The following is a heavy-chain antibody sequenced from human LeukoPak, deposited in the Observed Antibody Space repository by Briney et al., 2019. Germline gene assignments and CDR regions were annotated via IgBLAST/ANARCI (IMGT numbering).Heavy chain of an antibody. CDR1: GFTFSSYA. J-gene: IGHJ4*02. Sequence: GGSLRLSCAASGFTFSSYAMNWVRLAPGKGLEWVSGISIGGGSTSYADSVKGRFAISRDDSKDTLYLQMNSLRAEDTAVYYCARDSGGGGDDYWGQGTLVTVSS. CDR2: ISIGGGST. V-gene: IGHV3-23*01. CDR3: ARDSGGGGDDY. D-gene: IGHD2-21*02.